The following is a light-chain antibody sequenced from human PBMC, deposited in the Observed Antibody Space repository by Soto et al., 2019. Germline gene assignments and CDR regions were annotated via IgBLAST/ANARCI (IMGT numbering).Light chain of an antibody. CDR3: MQALQTRVT. CDR2: LAS. V-gene: IGKV2-28*01. Sequence: DIVMTQSPLSLPVTPGEPASISCRSSQSLLHSNGYNYLDWYLQKPGQSPQHLIYLASNRASGVPDRFSGSGSGTDFTLEISRVEAEDVGVYYCMQALQTRVTFGQGTKLEIK. J-gene: IGKJ2*01. CDR1: QSLLHSNGYNY.